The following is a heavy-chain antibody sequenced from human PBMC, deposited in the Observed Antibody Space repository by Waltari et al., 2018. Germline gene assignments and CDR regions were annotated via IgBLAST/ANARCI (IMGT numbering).Heavy chain of an antibody. CDR3: ARDRGGSALDI. D-gene: IGHD5-12*01. J-gene: IGHJ3*02. CDR1: GSRDWY. CDR2: ISNGGGVA. V-gene: IGHV3-11*01. Sequence: QAQLVGSGGGLVNPGGSLRLSWAGSGSRDWYMYWIGQAPGKGLEWISYISNGGGVASYAESVDGRFTISRDDAKNLLFLQMNSLRAEDSAIYYCARDRGGSALDIWSQGTMVTVSS.